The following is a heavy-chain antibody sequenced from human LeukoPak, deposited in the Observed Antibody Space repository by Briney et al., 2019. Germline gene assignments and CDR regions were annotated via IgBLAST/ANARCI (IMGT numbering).Heavy chain of an antibody. J-gene: IGHJ6*03. D-gene: IGHD4-11*01. CDR2: IKSKTDGGTT. Sequence: GGSLRLSCAASGFTFSNAWMSWVRQAPGKGLEWVGRIKSKTDGGTTDYAAPVEGRFAISRDDSKNTLYLQMNSLKTEDTAVYYCTTYKMTTATADYYYYYYMDVWGKETTVTVSS. CDR3: TTYKMTTATADYYYYYYMDV. CDR1: GFTFSNAW. V-gene: IGHV3-15*01.